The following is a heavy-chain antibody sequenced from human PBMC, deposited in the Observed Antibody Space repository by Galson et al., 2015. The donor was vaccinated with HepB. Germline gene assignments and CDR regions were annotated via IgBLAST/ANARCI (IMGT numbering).Heavy chain of an antibody. CDR1: GGSFSGYY. J-gene: IGHJ4*02. CDR3: ARGLGYDPFQKPHYFDY. D-gene: IGHD5-12*01. V-gene: IGHV4-34*01. Sequence: TLSLTCAVYGGSFSGYYWSWIRQPPGKGLEWIGEINHSGSTNYNPSLKSRVTISVDTSKNQFSLKLSSVTAADTAVYYCARGLGYDPFQKPHYFDYWGQGTLVTVSS. CDR2: INHSGST.